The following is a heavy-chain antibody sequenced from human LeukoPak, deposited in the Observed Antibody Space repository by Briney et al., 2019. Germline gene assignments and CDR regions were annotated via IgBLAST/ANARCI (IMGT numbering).Heavy chain of an antibody. CDR3: ARSPMYRFDY. Sequence: SETLSLTCAVYGGSFSGYYWSWIRQPPGKGLEWIGEINHSGNTNYNPSLKSRVTISVDTSKNQFSLKLSSVTAADTAVYYCARSPMYRFDYWGQGTLVTVSS. J-gene: IGHJ4*02. D-gene: IGHD1-1*01. CDR1: GGSFSGYY. CDR2: INHSGNT. V-gene: IGHV4-34*01.